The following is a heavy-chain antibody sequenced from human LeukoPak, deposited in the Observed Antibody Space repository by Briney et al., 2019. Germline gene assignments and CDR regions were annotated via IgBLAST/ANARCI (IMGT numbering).Heavy chain of an antibody. J-gene: IGHJ4*02. V-gene: IGHV3-7*01. Sequence: GGSLRLSCAASGFTFSSYWMGWVRQAPGKGLEWVANIKQDGSEKYYVDSVKGRFTISRDNDKNSLFLQMTSLRAEDTAVYYCARVGGRYSPLGYWGQGTLVTVSS. D-gene: IGHD3-16*02. CDR2: IKQDGSEK. CDR3: ARVGGRYSPLGY. CDR1: GFTFSSYW.